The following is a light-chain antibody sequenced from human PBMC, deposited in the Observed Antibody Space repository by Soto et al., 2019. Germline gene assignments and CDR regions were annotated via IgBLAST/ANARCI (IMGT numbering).Light chain of an antibody. CDR3: LQERGYPRT. V-gene: IGKV1-8*01. Sequence: AIRMTQSPSSLSASTGDRVTITCRASQGISSYLAWYQQKPGKAPKLLIYAASTLQSGVPSRFSGSGSGTDFTLTISCLQSEDFATYYCLQERGYPRTFGQGTKVDIK. CDR2: AAS. CDR1: QGISSY. J-gene: IGKJ1*01.